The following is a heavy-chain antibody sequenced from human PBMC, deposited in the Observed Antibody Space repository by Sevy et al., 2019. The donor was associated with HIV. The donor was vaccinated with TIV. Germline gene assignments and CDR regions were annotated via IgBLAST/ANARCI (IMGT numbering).Heavy chain of an antibody. D-gene: IGHD6-6*01. J-gene: IGHJ6*02. CDR3: ARDSRHIAARQGVDYYYYGMDV. CDR2: IYTSGST. V-gene: IGHV4-4*07. CDR1: GGSISSYY. Sequence: SETLSLTCTVSGGSISSYYWSWIRQPAGKGLEWIGRIYTSGSTNYNPSLKSRVTMSVDTSKNQFSLKLSSVTAADTAVYYCARDSRHIAARQGVDYYYYGMDVWGQGTTVTVSS.